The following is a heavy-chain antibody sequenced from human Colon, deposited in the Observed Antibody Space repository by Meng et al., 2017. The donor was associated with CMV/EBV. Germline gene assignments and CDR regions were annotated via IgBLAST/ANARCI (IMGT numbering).Heavy chain of an antibody. CDR3: AREMTAIWNWLDS. D-gene: IGHD2-21*02. CDR2: IYHSGST. Sequence: SETLSLTCSVSGGSISSGGYYWSWIRQSPGKGLEWIGHIYHSGSTIYNPSLKSRVTISLDTSKNQFSLKLSSVTAADTAVYYCAREMTAIWNWLDSWGQGTLVTVSS. CDR1: GGSISSGGYY. V-gene: IGHV4-61*08. J-gene: IGHJ5*01.